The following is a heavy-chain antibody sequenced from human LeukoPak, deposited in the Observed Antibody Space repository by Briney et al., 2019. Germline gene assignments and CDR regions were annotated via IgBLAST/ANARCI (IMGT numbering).Heavy chain of an antibody. V-gene: IGHV4-4*07. J-gene: IGHJ6*03. D-gene: IGHD3-10*01. CDR2: IYSSGST. CDR1: GGSISSYY. Sequence: SETLSLTCTVSGGSISSYYWIWIRQPAGKGLEWIGRIYSSGSTMYKPSLKSRVTMSVDTSKNQLSLKLSSVTAADTAVYYCARDRYLYGSGSYHYYMDVWGKGTTVTISS. CDR3: ARDRYLYGSGSYHYYMDV.